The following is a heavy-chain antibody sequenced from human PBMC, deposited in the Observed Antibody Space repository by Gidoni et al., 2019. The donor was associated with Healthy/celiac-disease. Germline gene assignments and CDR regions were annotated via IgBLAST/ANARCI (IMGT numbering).Heavy chain of an antibody. CDR3: AKEAKYGDYVKGYYFDY. CDR2: ISWNSGSI. D-gene: IGHD4-17*01. Sequence: EVQLVESGGGLVQPGRSLRLSCAASGFTFDDYAMHWGRQAPGKGLEWVSGISWNSGSIGYADSVKGRFTISRDNAKNSLYLQMNSLRAEDTALYYCAKEAKYGDYVKGYYFDYWGQGTLVTVSS. V-gene: IGHV3-9*01. CDR1: GFTFDDYA. J-gene: IGHJ4*02.